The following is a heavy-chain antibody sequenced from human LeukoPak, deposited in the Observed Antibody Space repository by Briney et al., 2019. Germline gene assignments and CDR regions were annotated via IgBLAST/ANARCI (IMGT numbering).Heavy chain of an antibody. D-gene: IGHD2-15*01. CDR2: IWYDGNNK. V-gene: IGHV3-33*01. CDR1: VFTFSSYC. CDR3: ARQHCSGGDCYFFD. J-gene: IGHJ4*02. Sequence: GGSVRLSCAASVFTFSSYCIHRVRQAPCKGLEWVALIWYDGNNKYYADSVKGRFTISRDNSKNTLYLQLNSLRAEDTAVYYCARQHCSGGDCYFFDWGQGTLVTVSS.